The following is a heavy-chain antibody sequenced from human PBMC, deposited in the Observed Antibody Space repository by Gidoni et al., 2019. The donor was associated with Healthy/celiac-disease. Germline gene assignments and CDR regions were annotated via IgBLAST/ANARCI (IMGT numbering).Heavy chain of an antibody. J-gene: IGHJ4*02. V-gene: IGHV3-21*01. D-gene: IGHD1-26*01. CDR2: ISSSSSYI. CDR1: GFTFSSYS. CDR3: ASSTGGSYLFDY. Sequence: EVQLVESGGGLVKPGGSLRLSCAASGFTFSSYSMNWVRQAPGKGLEWVSSISSSSSYIYYADSVKGRFTISRDNAKNSLYLQMNSLRAEDTAVYYCASSTGGSYLFDYWGQGTLVTVSS.